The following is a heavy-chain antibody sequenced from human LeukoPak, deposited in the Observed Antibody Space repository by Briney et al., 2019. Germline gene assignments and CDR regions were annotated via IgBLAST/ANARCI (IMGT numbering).Heavy chain of an antibody. D-gene: IGHD6-6*01. CDR2: IYYSGST. V-gene: IGHV4-59*11. J-gene: IGHJ4*02. Sequence: SETLSLTCTVSGGSISSHYWSWIRQPPGKGLEWIGYIYYSGSTNYNPSLKSRVTISVDTSKNQFSLKLSSVTAADTAVYYCARDGIAARPFDYWGQGTLVTVFS. CDR1: GGSISSHY. CDR3: ARDGIAARPFDY.